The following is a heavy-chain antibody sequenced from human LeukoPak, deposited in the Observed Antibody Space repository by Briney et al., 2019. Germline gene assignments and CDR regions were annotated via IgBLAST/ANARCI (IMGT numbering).Heavy chain of an antibody. J-gene: IGHJ4*02. V-gene: IGHV4-39*07. CDR3: ARKQGGTMYDV. D-gene: IGHD1-1*01. CDR2: FYSGGSA. Sequence: SETLSLTCIVPGGSISSSNYYWAWIRQPPGKGLEWIGTFYSGGSAYYNPSLTSRVSISKDTSDNQFSLRLHSVTAADTAVYYCARKQGGTMYDVWGQGTQVTVSS. CDR1: GGSISSSNYY.